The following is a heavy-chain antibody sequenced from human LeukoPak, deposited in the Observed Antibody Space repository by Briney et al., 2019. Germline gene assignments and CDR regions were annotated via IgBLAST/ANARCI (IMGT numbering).Heavy chain of an antibody. V-gene: IGHV3-48*02. CDR2: IRTSSEGANLA. CDR1: GFSFSDYP. CDR3: ATDQRYAFDY. D-gene: IGHD3-9*01. J-gene: IGHJ4*02. Sequence: GASLRLSCATSGFSFSDYPMNWVRQAPGKGLEWVSNIRTSSEGANLAFYADSVKGRVTFSRDDAKNTLYLHMHSLRDDDTAVYYCATDQRYAFDYWGQGILVTVSS.